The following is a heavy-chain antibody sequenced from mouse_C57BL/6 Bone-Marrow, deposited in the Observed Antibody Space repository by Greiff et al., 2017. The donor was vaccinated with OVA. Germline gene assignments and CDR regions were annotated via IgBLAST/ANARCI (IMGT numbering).Heavy chain of an antibody. CDR3: VGVTTVGATDFDY. CDR2: IYPGSGNT. V-gene: IGHV1-76*01. CDR1: GYTFTDYY. Sequence: QVQLQQSGAELVRPGASVKLSCKASGYTFTDYYINWVKQRPGQGLEWIARIYPGSGNTYYNEKFKGKATLTAEKSSSTAYMQLSSLTSEDSAVYFGVGVTTVGATDFDYWGQGTTLTVSS. D-gene: IGHD1-1*01. J-gene: IGHJ2*01.